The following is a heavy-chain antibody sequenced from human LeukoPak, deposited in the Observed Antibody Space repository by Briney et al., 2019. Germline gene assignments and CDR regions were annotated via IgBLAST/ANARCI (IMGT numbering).Heavy chain of an antibody. Sequence: PGRSLRLSCAASGFTFSSYAMHWVRQAPGKGLEWVAVISYDGSNKYYADSVKGRFTISRDNSKNTPYLQMNSLRAEDTAVYYCARVRCSGGSCYLTNGMDVWGKGTTVTVSS. CDR2: ISYDGSNK. V-gene: IGHV3-30*04. CDR1: GFTFSSYA. D-gene: IGHD2-15*01. CDR3: ARVRCSGGSCYLTNGMDV. J-gene: IGHJ6*04.